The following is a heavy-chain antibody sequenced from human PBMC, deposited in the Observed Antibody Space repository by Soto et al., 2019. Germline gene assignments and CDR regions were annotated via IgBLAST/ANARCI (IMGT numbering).Heavy chain of an antibody. Sequence: QVQLVQSAGEVKKPGASVKVSCKASGYSFTSYGISWVRRAPGQGLEWMGWISPYNGHTQFVERFQRRVTLTTDTSTKPADLELRNLRSDDTAHYYCARALTIVPATQPRLENYGRAVWGQGPTVIVSS. V-gene: IGHV1-18*01. D-gene: IGHD2-2*01. CDR2: ISPYNGHT. CDR1: GYSFTSYG. J-gene: IGHJ6*02. CDR3: ARALTIVPATQPRLENYGRAV.